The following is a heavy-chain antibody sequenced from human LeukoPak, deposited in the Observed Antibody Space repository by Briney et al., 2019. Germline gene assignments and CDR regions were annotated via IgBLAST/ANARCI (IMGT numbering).Heavy chain of an antibody. CDR1: GFTFSSYW. Sequence: GGSLRLSCAASGFTFSSYWMSWVRQAPGKGLEWVANIKQDGSEKYYVDSVKGRFTISRDNAKNSLYLQMNSLRAEDTAVYYCARDLGYSYGHYFDYWGQGTLVTVSS. V-gene: IGHV3-7*01. J-gene: IGHJ4*02. D-gene: IGHD5-18*01. CDR2: IKQDGSEK. CDR3: ARDLGYSYGHYFDY.